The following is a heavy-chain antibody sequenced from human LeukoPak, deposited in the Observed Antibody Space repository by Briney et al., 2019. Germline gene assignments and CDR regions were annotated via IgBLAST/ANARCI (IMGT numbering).Heavy chain of an antibody. CDR2: ISGSGGTT. CDR3: AREPLAPNRIQGS. V-gene: IGHV3-23*01. CDR1: GFKYCSYA. Sequence: GGSLRLSCVTSGFKYCSYAMSGLRQAPGKGLEWVSGISGSGGTTDYADSVKGRFIISRDNSRKTLYLQMNSLRAEDTAIYFCAREPLAPNRIQGSWGQGTLVTVSS. J-gene: IGHJ5*02.